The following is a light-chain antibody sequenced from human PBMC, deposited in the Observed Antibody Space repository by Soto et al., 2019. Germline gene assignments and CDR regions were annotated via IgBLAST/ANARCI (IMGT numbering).Light chain of an antibody. CDR2: GNS. J-gene: IGLJ3*02. CDR3: QSYDSSLSGSV. Sequence: QTVVTQPPSVSGAPGQRVTISCTGSSSNIGASYAVHWYQQLPGTAPKLLIYGNSNRPSGFPDRFSGSKSGTSSSLAITGLQAEDEADYYCQSYDSSLSGSVFGGVTTLTVL. CDR1: SSNIGASYA. V-gene: IGLV1-40*01.